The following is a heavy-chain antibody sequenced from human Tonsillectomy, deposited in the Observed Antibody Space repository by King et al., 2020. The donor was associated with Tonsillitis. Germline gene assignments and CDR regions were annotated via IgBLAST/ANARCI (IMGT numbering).Heavy chain of an antibody. V-gene: IGHV4-4*02. CDR2: VYHSGLT. CDR1: GGSINSRDW. D-gene: IGHD5-24*01. J-gene: IGHJ3*01. CDR3: ARDRDGYNNGGGAFDV. Sequence: QLQESGPGLVKPSGTLSLTCAVSGGSINSRDWWSWVRPPPGKGLEWIGEVYHSGLTHYNPSLKSRVTISLDNSKNHFSLNLSSVTAADTAVYYCARDRDGYNNGGGAFDVWGQGTMVSVSS.